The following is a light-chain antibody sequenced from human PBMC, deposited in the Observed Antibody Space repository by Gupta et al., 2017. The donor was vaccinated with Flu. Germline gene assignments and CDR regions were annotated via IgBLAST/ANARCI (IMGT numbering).Light chain of an antibody. CDR1: QRISTY. CDR3: QQSHGFPYT. Sequence: LSSLSASVGDRVTITCRASQRISTYFNWYQQKPGEAPKVLIYAASSLQSGVPSRFSGSGSGTDFTLTISRLQPEDSATYYCQQSHGFPYTFGQGTKLEIK. J-gene: IGKJ2*01. CDR2: AAS. V-gene: IGKV1-39*01.